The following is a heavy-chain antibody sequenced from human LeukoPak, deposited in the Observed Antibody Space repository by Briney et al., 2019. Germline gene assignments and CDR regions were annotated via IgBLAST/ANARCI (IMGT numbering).Heavy chain of an antibody. CDR2: IYYSGST. V-gene: IGHV4-39*01. D-gene: IGHD3-10*01. J-gene: IGHJ5*02. Sequence: PSETLSLTCTVSGGSISSSSYYWGWIRQPPGKGLEWIGSIYYSGSTYYNPSLKSRVTISVDTSKNQFSLKLSSVTAADTAVYYCARGRIGWFDPWGQGTLVTVSS. CDR3: ARGRIGWFDP. CDR1: GGSISSSSYY.